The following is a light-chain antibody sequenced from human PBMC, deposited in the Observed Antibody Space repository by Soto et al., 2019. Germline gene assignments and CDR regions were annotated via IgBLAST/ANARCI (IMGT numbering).Light chain of an antibody. V-gene: IGKV1-39*01. CDR2: SAS. CDR3: EQINSNPVT. CDR1: QNINNY. J-gene: IGKJ5*01. Sequence: DIQLTQSPSSLSASVGDRVTITCRTSQNINNYLDWYQQRPGKAPKLLIYSASTLQSGVPLRFSGSVSGTEFTLTISSLQPEDFATYYCEQINSNPVTFGQGTRLEI.